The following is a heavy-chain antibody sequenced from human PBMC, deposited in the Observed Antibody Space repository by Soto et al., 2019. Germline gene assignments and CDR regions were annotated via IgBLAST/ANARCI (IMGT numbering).Heavy chain of an antibody. CDR3: ARESHGYYYHSSGYQESDY. Sequence: SETLSLTCAVYGGSGGSFSGYYWSWIRQPPGKGLEWIGEINHSGSTNYNPSLKSRVTISVDTSKNQFSLKLSSVTAADTAVYYCARESHGYYYHSSGYQESDYWGQGTLVTVS. D-gene: IGHD3-22*01. CDR2: INHSGST. V-gene: IGHV4-34*01. CDR1: GGSGGSFSGYY. J-gene: IGHJ4*02.